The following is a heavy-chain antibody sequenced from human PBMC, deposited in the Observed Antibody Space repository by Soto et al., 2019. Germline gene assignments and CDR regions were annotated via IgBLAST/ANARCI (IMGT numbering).Heavy chain of an antibody. J-gene: IGHJ3*02. D-gene: IGHD6-19*01. CDR2: IKEDGSEK. V-gene: IGHV3-7*01. CDR3: ARLTSGRHLGDAFDI. CDR1: AFTFSNYW. Sequence: EVQLVESGGALVQPGGSLRLSCAASAFTFSNYWMSWVRQAPGKGLEWVANIKEDGSEKYYVDSVKGRFTISRDNAKNSRYLQMNSLRAEDTAVYYCARLTSGRHLGDAFDIWGQGTMVTVSS.